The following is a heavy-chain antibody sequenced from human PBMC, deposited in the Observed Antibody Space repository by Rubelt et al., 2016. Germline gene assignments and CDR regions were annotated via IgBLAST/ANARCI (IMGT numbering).Heavy chain of an antibody. D-gene: IGHD2/OR15-2a*01. CDR1: GFPFNIYE. V-gene: IGHV3-48*03. J-gene: IGHJ5*02. Sequence: EVQLVESGGGLVQPGGSLRLSCAASGFPFNIYEMNWVRQAPGKGLEWVSYITASGGARDYADAVKGRFTVSRDNAKNLLYLQMNNVTDDDTALYYCVRDEYGVGGDTWGQGTLVTVSS. CDR3: VRDEYGVGGDT. CDR2: ITASGGAR.